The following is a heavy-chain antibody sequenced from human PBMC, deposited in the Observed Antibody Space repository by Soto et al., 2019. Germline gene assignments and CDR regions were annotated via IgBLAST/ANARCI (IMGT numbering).Heavy chain of an antibody. D-gene: IGHD3-22*01. J-gene: IGHJ4*02. V-gene: IGHV3-33*01. CDR3: ARDSGSYYGGSGRPAFDY. CDR1: GFTFRNYG. CDR2: IWYDGSNK. Sequence: QVQLVESGGGAVQPGRSLRLSCAASGFTFRNYGMDWVRQAPGKGLEWVAIIWYDGSNKYYADSVKGRFTISRDNSKNTLYLEMTSLRGEDTAVYYCARDSGSYYGGSGRPAFDYWGQGSLVTVSS.